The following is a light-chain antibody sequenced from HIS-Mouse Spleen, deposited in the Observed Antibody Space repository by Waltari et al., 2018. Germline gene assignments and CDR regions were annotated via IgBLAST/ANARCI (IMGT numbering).Light chain of an antibody. V-gene: IGLV2-14*03. J-gene: IGLJ1*01. Sequence: QSALTQPASVSGSPGQSLTISCTGTSSDVGGYNYVPWYQQHPGKAPTLMIYDVSNRPSGVSNRFSGSKSGNTASLTISGLQAEDEADYYCSSYTSSSTLEVFGTGTKVTVL. CDR1: SSDVGGYNY. CDR3: SSYTSSSTLEV. CDR2: DVS.